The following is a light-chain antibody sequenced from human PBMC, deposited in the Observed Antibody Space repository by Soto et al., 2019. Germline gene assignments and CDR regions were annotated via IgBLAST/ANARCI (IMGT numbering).Light chain of an antibody. V-gene: IGLV2-14*01. CDR1: SSDVGACNC. Sequence: QSVLTQPASVSGSPGQSITISCTGTSSDVGACNCVSWYQQHPGKAPKLMIYEVNNRPSGISNRFSGSKSGNTASLTISGLQAEDDADYYCSSFTSSSTYFFGAGTKLTVL. CDR2: EVN. CDR3: SSFTSSSTYF. J-gene: IGLJ1*01.